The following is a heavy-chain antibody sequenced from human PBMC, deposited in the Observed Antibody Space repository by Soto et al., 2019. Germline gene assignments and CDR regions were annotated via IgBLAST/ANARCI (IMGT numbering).Heavy chain of an antibody. D-gene: IGHD2-15*01. J-gene: IGHJ4*02. CDR3: ARGSGYCSGGSCYSVPGY. CDR2: INAGNGNT. V-gene: IGHV1-3*01. Sequence: GASVKVSCKASGYTFTSYAMHWVRQAPGQRLEWMGWINAGNGNTKYSQKFQGRVTITRDTSASTAYMELSSLRSEDTAVYYCARGSGYCSGGSCYSVPGYWGQGTLVTVSS. CDR1: GYTFTSYA.